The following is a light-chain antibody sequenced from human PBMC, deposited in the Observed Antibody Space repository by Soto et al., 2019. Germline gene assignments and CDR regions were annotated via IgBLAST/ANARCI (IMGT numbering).Light chain of an antibody. CDR3: QQLRSYPST. V-gene: IGKV1-9*01. CDR2: AAS. CDR1: QDISSY. Sequence: IQVTQSPSPLSASVGDRVTITCRASQDISSYLAWYQQKPGKAPTLLIYAASTLQSGVPSRFSGSGFGTDFTLTISSLQAEDLASYYCQQLRSYPSTFGGGTKVEIK. J-gene: IGKJ4*01.